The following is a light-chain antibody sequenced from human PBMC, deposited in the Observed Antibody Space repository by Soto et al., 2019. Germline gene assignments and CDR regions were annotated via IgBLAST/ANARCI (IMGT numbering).Light chain of an antibody. V-gene: IGKV3-20*01. CDR1: QSVGSNY. J-gene: IGKJ1*01. Sequence: IVLTQSPGTLSLSPGDRATLSCRASQSVGSNYLAWYQQKPGQAPRLLIYAASSRAPGIPARFSGSGSGTDFTLTISRLEAEDFAVYYCQQYGGSPWTFGQGTKVEIK. CDR2: AAS. CDR3: QQYGGSPWT.